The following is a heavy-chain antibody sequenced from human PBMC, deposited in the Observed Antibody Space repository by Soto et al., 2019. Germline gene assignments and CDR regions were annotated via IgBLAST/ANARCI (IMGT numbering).Heavy chain of an antibody. Sequence: QVQLVESGGGVVQPGRSLRLSCAASGFTFSSYGMHWVRQAPGKGLEWVAVISYDGSNKYYADSVKGRFTISRDNSKNTLYLQMNSLRAEDTAVYYCAKDRASTTVTKVDYWCQGTLVTVSS. CDR1: GFTFSSYG. D-gene: IGHD4-17*01. CDR3: AKDRASTTVTKVDY. J-gene: IGHJ4*02. CDR2: ISYDGSNK. V-gene: IGHV3-30*18.